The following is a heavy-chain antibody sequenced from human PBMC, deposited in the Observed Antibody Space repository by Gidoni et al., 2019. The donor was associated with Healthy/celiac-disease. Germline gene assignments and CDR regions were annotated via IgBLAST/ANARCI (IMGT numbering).Heavy chain of an antibody. V-gene: IGHV2-70*04. Sequence: QVTLKESGPALVKPTQTLPLTCTFSGFSLSTSGVRVRWIRQPPGKALEWLARIDWDDDKFYSTSLKTRLTISKDTSKNQVVLTMTNMDPVDTATYYCARIRWGDDAFDIWGQGTMVTVSS. CDR2: IDWDDDK. D-gene: IGHD3-10*01. J-gene: IGHJ3*02. CDR3: ARIRWGDDAFDI. CDR1: GFSLSTSGVR.